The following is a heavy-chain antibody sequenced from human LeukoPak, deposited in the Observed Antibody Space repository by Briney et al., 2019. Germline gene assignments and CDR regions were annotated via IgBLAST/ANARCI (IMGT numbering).Heavy chain of an antibody. Sequence: ASVKVSCKASGYTFTSYDINWVRQATGQGREGMGWMNTNSGNTGYARKFQGRVTITRNTSISTAYMAVSSLGSEDTAVYYCERGGPTDAFDIWGQGTMVTVSS. V-gene: IGHV1-8*03. CDR1: GYTFTSYD. CDR2: MNTNSGNT. J-gene: IGHJ3*02. CDR3: ERGGPTDAFDI.